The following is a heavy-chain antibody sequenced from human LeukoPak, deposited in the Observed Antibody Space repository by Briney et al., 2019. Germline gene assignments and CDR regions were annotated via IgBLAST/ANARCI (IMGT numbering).Heavy chain of an antibody. V-gene: IGHV3-33*01. D-gene: IGHD2-15*01. J-gene: IGHJ4*02. CDR1: GFTFSSHG. CDR3: ARDISRGSLDY. Sequence: GGSPRLSCAASGFTFSSHGMYWVRQAPGKGLEWVALIWYDGSKKNYADSVKGRFTISRDNSKNTLYLQMNSLRAEDTAVYYCARDISRGSLDYWGQGTLVTVSS. CDR2: IWYDGSKK.